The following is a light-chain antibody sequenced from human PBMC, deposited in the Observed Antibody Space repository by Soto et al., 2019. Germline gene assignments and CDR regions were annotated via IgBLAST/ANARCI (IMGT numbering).Light chain of an antibody. J-gene: IGKJ1*01. V-gene: IGKV1-5*03. CDR2: NAS. Sequence: DIQMTQSPSTLSGSVGYRVTITCRASQTISSWLAWYQQKPGKAPKLLIYNASTLKSGVPSRFSGSGSGTEFTLTISSLQPDDFATYYCQQYYSYSETFGQGTKVDI. CDR3: QQYYSYSET. CDR1: QTISSW.